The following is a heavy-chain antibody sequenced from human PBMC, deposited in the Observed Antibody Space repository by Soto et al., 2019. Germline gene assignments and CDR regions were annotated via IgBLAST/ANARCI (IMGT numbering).Heavy chain of an antibody. D-gene: IGHD4-17*01. V-gene: IGHV4-30-4*01. Sequence: PSETLSLTCAVSGGSLSSGDYYWSWIRQPPGKGLEWIGDIYYSGSTYYNPSLKSRVTISVDTSKNQFSLKLSSVTAADTAVYYCARAKPILSTVVTPPVEFAYWSQGTPVTVSA. CDR1: GGSLSSGDYY. CDR3: ARAKPILSTVVTPPVEFAY. CDR2: IYYSGST. J-gene: IGHJ4*02.